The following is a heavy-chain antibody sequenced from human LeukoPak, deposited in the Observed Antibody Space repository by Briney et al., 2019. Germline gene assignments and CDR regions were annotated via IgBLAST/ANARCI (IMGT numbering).Heavy chain of an antibody. V-gene: IGHV4-34*01. CDR1: GGSFSGYY. CDR3: ARGGYGSGWDYMDV. J-gene: IGHJ6*03. Sequence: SETLSLTCGVNGGSFSGYYWNWIRQTPGKGLEWIGEINHSGSTNYNPSLKRRVTISVDTSQKQFSLRLTSVTAADTAVYFCARGGYGSGWDYMDVWGKGTTVPVSS. CDR2: INHSGST. D-gene: IGHD3-10*01.